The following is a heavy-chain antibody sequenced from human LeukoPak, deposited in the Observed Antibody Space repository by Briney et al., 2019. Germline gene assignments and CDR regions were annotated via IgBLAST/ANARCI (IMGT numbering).Heavy chain of an antibody. CDR1: GGSISSYY. CDR2: IYTSGST. D-gene: IGHD6-6*01. V-gene: IGHV4-4*09. CDR3: ARYYSSSSRAGAPYYYYYYMDA. Sequence: PSETLSLTCTVSGGSISSYYWSWIRQPPGKGLEWIGYIYTSGSTNYNPSLKSRVTISVDTSKNQFSLKLSSVTAADTAVYYCARYYSSSSRAGAPYYYYYYMDAWGKGTTVTVSS. J-gene: IGHJ6*03.